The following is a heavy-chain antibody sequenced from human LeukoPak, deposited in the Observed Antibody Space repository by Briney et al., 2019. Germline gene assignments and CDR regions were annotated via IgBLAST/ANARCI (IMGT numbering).Heavy chain of an antibody. D-gene: IGHD6-13*01. Sequence: PGGTLRLSCGASGFTFSRYEMNWVRQAPGKGLEWLSYMSSSGTTIYYADSVKGRFTISRDNAKNLLYLQMNSLRAEGTAVYYCARDVREDLAEAGAFDYWGQGTMVTVSS. CDR1: GFTFSRYE. J-gene: IGHJ4*02. V-gene: IGHV3-48*03. CDR3: ARDVREDLAEAGAFDY. CDR2: MSSSGTTI.